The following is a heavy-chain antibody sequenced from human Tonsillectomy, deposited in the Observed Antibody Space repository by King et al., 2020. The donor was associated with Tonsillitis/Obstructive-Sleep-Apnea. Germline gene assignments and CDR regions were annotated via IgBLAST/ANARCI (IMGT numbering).Heavy chain of an antibody. CDR1: GYTFTNYG. CDR3: ARTPFHDILTCRNGDHYYYSNMDG. Sequence: VQLVESGAEVKKPGASVKVSCKASGYTFTNYGISWVRQAPGQGLEWMGWISAYNDNTNYAQKLQGRVTMTTDASTSTAYMELRNLRSHDTAVYYCARTPFHDILTCRNGDHYYYSNMDGRGKGNPGTVS. J-gene: IGHJ6*03. D-gene: IGHD3-9*01. V-gene: IGHV1-18*01. CDR2: ISAYNDNT.